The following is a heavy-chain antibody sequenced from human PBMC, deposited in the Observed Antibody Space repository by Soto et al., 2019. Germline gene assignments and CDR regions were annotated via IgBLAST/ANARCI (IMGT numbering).Heavy chain of an antibody. CDR1: GGSISSGDYS. D-gene: IGHD1-26*01. Sequence: QLQLQESGSGLVKPSQTLSLTCAVSGGSISSGDYSWSWIRQPPGKGLEWIGYIYHSGSTYYNPSLKSRVTISVDRSKNQFSLKLTSVTAADTAVYYCARGSGIVTKPPYYYGVDVWGQGTTVTVSS. CDR3: ARGSGIVTKPPYYYGVDV. CDR2: IYHSGST. V-gene: IGHV4-30-2*01. J-gene: IGHJ6*02.